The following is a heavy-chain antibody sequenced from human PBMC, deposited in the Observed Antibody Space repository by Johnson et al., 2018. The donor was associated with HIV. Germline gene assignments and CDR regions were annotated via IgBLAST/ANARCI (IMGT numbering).Heavy chain of an antibody. V-gene: IGHV3-30*02. CDR2: IRDDGSKK. Sequence: QVQLVESGGVVVQPGGSLRLSCAASGFTFDDYAMHWVRQAPGKGLEWVAFIRDDGSKKYYADSVKGRLTISRDTSKNTLYLQVNSLRAGDTAVYFCAKDRDPWYYYGSGTYYDAFDIWGQGTMVTVSS. CDR3: AKDRDPWYYYGSGTYYDAFDI. J-gene: IGHJ3*02. D-gene: IGHD3-10*01. CDR1: GFTFDDYA.